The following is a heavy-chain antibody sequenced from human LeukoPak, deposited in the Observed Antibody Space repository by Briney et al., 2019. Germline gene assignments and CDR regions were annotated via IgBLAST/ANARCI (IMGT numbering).Heavy chain of an antibody. D-gene: IGHD1-1*01. V-gene: IGHV3-30*02. CDR1: GFPFSGYG. CDR2: IRYDANDK. J-gene: IGHJ3*02. Sequence: GGSLRLSCAASGFPFSGYGMHWVRQAPGKGLEWVAFIRYDANDKYYVDSVKGRFTISRDNSKNTLYLQMNSLRAEDTAVYYCAKDHSATTGHIWGQGTMVTVSS. CDR3: AKDHSATTGHI.